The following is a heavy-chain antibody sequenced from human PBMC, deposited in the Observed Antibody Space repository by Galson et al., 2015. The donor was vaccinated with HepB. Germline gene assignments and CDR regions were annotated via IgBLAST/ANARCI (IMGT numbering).Heavy chain of an antibody. CDR3: AKDAAAPGTEMDY. J-gene: IGHJ4*02. V-gene: IGHV3-7*03. CDR2: IKYDGSQK. Sequence: SLRLSCAASGFTFSGYWMNWVRHAPGKGLEWVANIKYDGSQKYYLDSVKGRFTISRDNAKNSVDLQMNSLRAEDTAVYYCAKDAAAPGTEMDYWGQGTQVTVSS. CDR1: GFTFSGYW. D-gene: IGHD6-13*01.